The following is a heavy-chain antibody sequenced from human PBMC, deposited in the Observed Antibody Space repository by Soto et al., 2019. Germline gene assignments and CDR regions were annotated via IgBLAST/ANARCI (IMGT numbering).Heavy chain of an antibody. Sequence: EVQLVQSGGDLVKPGGSLRLSCAASGLSLADKWMHWVRQAPGKGLEWVGLLRSSGDGVTTDYASPVKGRFSISRDDSKNTLYLQMDSLKTEDTAIYYCTTLYRLDPWGQGTLVTVSS. CDR2: LRSSGDGVTT. D-gene: IGHD2-8*01. J-gene: IGHJ5*02. CDR3: TTLYRLDP. V-gene: IGHV3-15*07. CDR1: GLSLADKW.